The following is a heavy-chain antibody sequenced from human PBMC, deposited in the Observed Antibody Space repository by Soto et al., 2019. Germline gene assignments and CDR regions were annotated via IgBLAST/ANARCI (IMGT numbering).Heavy chain of an antibody. CDR3: TTGTVITMIVVVDFDY. CDR2: IKSKTDGGTT. J-gene: IGHJ4*02. V-gene: IGHV3-15*01. CDR1: GFTFSNAW. D-gene: IGHD3-22*01. Sequence: GGSLRLSCAASGFTFSNAWMSWVRQAPGKGLEWVGRIKSKTDGGTTDYAAPVKGRFTISRDDSKNTLYLQMNSMKTEDTAVYYCTTGTVITMIVVVDFDYWGQGTLVTVSS.